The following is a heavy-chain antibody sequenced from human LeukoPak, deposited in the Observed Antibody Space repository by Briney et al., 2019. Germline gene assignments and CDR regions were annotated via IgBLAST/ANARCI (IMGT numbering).Heavy chain of an antibody. V-gene: IGHV3-21*05. Sequence: PGGSLRLSCAASGFSFSFYSMNWVRQAPGKGLEWLSYISPSSSFTFYADPVKGRFTISRDNAKNSLYLQMNSLRAEDTAVYYCARVRGSGSYVEYWGQGTLVTVSS. CDR1: GFSFSFYS. J-gene: IGHJ4*02. CDR2: ISPSSSFT. D-gene: IGHD3-10*01. CDR3: ARVRGSGSYVEY.